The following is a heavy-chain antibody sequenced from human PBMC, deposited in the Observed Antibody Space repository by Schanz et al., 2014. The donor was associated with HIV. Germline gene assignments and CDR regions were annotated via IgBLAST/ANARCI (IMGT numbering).Heavy chain of an antibody. CDR1: GFTFDSYG. CDR3: AKDRNYYDDRYLGKGNYYYYYGMDV. CDR2: TSYDGTKK. D-gene: IGHD3-16*01. V-gene: IGHV3-30*18. Sequence: QVQLVESGGGVVRPGRSLRLSCAASGFTFDSYGMHWVRQAPGKGLEWVAVTSYDGTKKHYADSVKGRFTISRDNSKNSLSLLIKSLRAEDAAVYYCAKDRNYYDDRYLGKGNYYYYYGMDVWGQGTTVTVS. J-gene: IGHJ6*02.